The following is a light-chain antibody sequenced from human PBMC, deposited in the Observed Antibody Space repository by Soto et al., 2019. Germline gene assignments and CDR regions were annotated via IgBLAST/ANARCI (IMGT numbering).Light chain of an antibody. Sequence: QSVLTQPRSVSGSPGQSVTVSCIGTSSDVGDYNSVSWYQQHPGKAPKLMIYDVSKRPSGVPDRFSGSKSGNTASLTISGLQAEDEADYYCCSYTTSSTFVFGTGTKVTVL. CDR3: CSYTTSSTFV. V-gene: IGLV2-11*01. CDR2: DVS. CDR1: SSDVGDYNS. J-gene: IGLJ1*01.